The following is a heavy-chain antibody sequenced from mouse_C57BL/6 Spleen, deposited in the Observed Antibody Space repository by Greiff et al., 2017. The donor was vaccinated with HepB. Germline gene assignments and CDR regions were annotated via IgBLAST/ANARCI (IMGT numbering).Heavy chain of an antibody. D-gene: IGHD4-1*01. V-gene: IGHV1-9*01. CDR2: ILPGRGST. CDR3: ASPNWGDFDY. Sequence: VQLQQSGAELMKPGASVKLSCKATGYTFTGYWIEWVKQRPGHGLEWIGEILPGRGSTNYNEKFKGKATFTADTSSNTAYMQLSSLTTEDSAIYYCASPNWGDFDYWGQGTTLTVSS. J-gene: IGHJ2*01. CDR1: GYTFTGYW.